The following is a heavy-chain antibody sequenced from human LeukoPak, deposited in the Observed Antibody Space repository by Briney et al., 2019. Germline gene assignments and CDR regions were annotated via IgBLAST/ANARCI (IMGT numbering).Heavy chain of an antibody. CDR2: INHSGST. J-gene: IGHJ4*02. V-gene: IGHV4-34*01. CDR1: GGSFSGYY. D-gene: IGHD1-26*01. CDR3: ARNVVGATPCYFDY. Sequence: SETLSLTRAVYGGSFSGYYWSWIRQPPGKGLEWIGEINHSGSTNYNPSLKSRVTISVDTSKNQFSLKLSSVTAADTAVYYCARNVVGATPCYFDYWGQGTLVTVSS.